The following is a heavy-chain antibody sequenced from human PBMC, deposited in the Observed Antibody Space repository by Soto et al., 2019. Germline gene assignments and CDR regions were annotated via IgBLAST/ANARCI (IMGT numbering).Heavy chain of an antibody. D-gene: IGHD6-19*01. J-gene: IGHJ6*03. Sequence: PGGSLRVSCAASGFTFSSYAMIWVRQAPGKGLEWVSAISGSGGSTYYADSVKGRFTISRDNSKNTLYLQMNSLRAEDTAVYYCAKGGIIAVADYYYMVVWGKGTTVTVSS. CDR2: ISGSGGST. V-gene: IGHV3-23*01. CDR1: GFTFSSYA. CDR3: AKGGIIAVADYYYMVV.